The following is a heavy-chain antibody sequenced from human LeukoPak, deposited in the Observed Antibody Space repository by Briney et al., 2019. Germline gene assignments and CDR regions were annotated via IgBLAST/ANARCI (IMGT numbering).Heavy chain of an antibody. CDR2: TSSSSSTI. J-gene: IGHJ6*03. CDR1: GFTFSSYS. D-gene: IGHD2-21*02. CDR3: ARGGGDSYYMDV. Sequence: GGSLRLSCAASGFTFSSYSMNWVRQAPGKGLELISYTSSSSSTIYYADSVKGRFTISRDDAKNLLYLDMNSLRAEDTAVYYCARGGGDSYYMDVWDKGTTVTVSS. V-gene: IGHV3-48*04.